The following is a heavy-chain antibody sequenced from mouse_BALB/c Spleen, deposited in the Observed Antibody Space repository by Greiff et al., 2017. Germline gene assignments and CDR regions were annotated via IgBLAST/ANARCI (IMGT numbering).Heavy chain of an antibody. CDR1: GFNIKDTY. CDR2: IDPANGNT. J-gene: IGHJ4*01. V-gene: IGHV14-3*02. CDR3: ARESYYYGSSYGYYAMDY. Sequence: VQLKQSGAELVKPGASVKLSCTASGFNIKDTYMHWVKQRPEQGLEWIGRIDPANGNTKYDPKFQGKATIPADTSSNTAYLQLSSLTSEDTAVYYCARESYYYGSSYGYYAMDYWGQGTSVTVSS. D-gene: IGHD1-1*01.